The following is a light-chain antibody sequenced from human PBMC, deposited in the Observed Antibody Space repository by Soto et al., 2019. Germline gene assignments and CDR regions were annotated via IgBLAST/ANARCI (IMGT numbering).Light chain of an antibody. J-gene: IGLJ3*02. V-gene: IGLV1-44*01. CDR1: SSNIGSNN. Sequence: QPVLTQPPSASGTPGQRVTISCSGSSSNIGSNNVNWYQQLPGPAPKLLIYSNNQRPSGVPDRFSGSKSGTSASLAISGLQVEDEADYYCAAWDNSRNDWVFGGGSKLTVL. CDR2: SNN. CDR3: AAWDNSRNDWV.